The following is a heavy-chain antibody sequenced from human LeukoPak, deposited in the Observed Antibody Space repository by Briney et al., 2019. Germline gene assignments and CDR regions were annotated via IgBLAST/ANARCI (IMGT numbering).Heavy chain of an antibody. J-gene: IGHJ4*02. D-gene: IGHD3-22*01. CDR2: ISGSGGST. V-gene: IGHV3-23*01. CDR3: AKVATVQYYYDSSGTQEYYFDY. CDR1: GFTFSSYA. Sequence: GGSLRLSCAASGFTFSSYAMSWVRQAPGKGLEWVSAISGSGGSTYYADSVKGGFTISRDNSKNTLYLQMNSLRAEDTAVYYCAKVATVQYYYDSSGTQEYYFDYWGQGTLVTVSS.